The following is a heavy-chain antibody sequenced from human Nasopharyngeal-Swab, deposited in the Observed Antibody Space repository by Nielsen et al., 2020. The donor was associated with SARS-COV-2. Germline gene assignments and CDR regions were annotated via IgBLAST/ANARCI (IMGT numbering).Heavy chain of an antibody. V-gene: IGHV3-73*01. CDR1: GFTFSGSA. D-gene: IGHD3-10*01. J-gene: IGHJ4*02. CDR3: TGGVTMVRH. Sequence: GGSLRLSCAASGFTFSGSAIHWVRRASGKGLEWVGRIRSKANSYATAYAASVKGRFTISRDDSKNTAYLQMNSLKTEDTAVYYCTGGVTMVRHWGQGTLVTVSS. CDR2: IRSKANSYAT.